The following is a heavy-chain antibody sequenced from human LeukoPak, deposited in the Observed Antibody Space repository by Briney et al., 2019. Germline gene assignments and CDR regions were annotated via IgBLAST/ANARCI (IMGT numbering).Heavy chain of an antibody. V-gene: IGHV3-23*01. J-gene: IGHJ6*03. Sequence: PGRSLRLSCPASGFTFSSYGMSWVRQAPGKGLEWVSAISGSGGSTYYADSVKGRFTISRDNSKNTLYLQMNSLRAEDTAVYYCAKGRGWEASYYYYYMDVWGKGTTVTISS. D-gene: IGHD1-26*01. CDR2: ISGSGGST. CDR3: AKGRGWEASYYYYYMDV. CDR1: GFTFSSYG.